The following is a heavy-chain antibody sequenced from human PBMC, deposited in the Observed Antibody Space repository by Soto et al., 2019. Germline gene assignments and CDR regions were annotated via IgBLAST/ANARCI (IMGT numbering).Heavy chain of an antibody. CDR1: EFTFSSYG. J-gene: IGHJ4*02. D-gene: IGHD2-21*01. Sequence: GGSLRLSCAASEFTFSSYGMHWVRQAPGKGLEWVAVIWYDGSNKYYADSVKGRFTISRDNSKNTLYLQMNSLRAEDTAVYYCAKDLFWPDYWGQGTLVTVSS. CDR3: AKDLFWPDY. V-gene: IGHV3-33*06. CDR2: IWYDGSNK.